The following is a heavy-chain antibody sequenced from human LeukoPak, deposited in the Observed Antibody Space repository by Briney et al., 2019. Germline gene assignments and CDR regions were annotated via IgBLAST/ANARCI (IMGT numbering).Heavy chain of an antibody. D-gene: IGHD3-16*02. CDR2: ISGSGGST. J-gene: IGHJ3*02. CDR1: GFTFSSYA. Sequence: GASLRLSCAASGFTFSSYAMSWVRQAPGKGLEWVSTISGSGGSTYYADSVKGRFTLSRDNSKNTLYLQMNSLRAEYTAVYYCSSLDAYAFDIWGQGTMVTVSS. CDR3: SSLDAYAFDI. V-gene: IGHV3-23*01.